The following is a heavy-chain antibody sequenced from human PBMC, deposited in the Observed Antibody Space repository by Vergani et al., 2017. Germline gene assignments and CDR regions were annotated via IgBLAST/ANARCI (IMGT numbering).Heavy chain of an antibody. J-gene: IGHJ4*02. Sequence: QVQLQESGPGLVKPSETLSLTCTVSGGSISSYYWSWIRQPPGKGLEWIGYIYSSGSTNYNPSLKSRVTISVDTSKNQFSLKLSSVTAADTAVYYCARGWRFIDYWGQGTLVTVSS. D-gene: IGHD6-13*01. CDR1: GGSISSYY. CDR3: ARGWRFIDY. CDR2: IYSSGST. V-gene: IGHV4-59*01.